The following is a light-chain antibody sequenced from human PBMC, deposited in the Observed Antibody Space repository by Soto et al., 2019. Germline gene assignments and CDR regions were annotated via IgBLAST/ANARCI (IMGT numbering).Light chain of an antibody. Sequence: QSALTQPASVSGSPGQSITISCTGTSSDVGGYNYVSWYQQHPGKAPKLIIYDLSYRPSGVSHRFSGSKSGNTASLTISGLQADDEADYYCSSYTSSTTPVLFGGGTKLTVL. CDR2: DLS. V-gene: IGLV2-14*01. CDR1: SSDVGGYNY. J-gene: IGLJ2*01. CDR3: SSYTSSTTPVL.